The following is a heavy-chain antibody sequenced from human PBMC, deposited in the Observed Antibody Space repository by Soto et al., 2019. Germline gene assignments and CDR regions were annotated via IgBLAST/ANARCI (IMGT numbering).Heavy chain of an antibody. Sequence: PGGSLRLSCAASGFTFSSYWMHWVRQAPGKGLVWVARIHYDGTITSYADSVKGRFTISRDNAKNTLYLQMNSLRAEDTAIYYCARDGFGPREYWGQGTLVTVSS. J-gene: IGHJ4*02. CDR2: IHYDGTIT. D-gene: IGHD3-16*01. CDR3: ARDGFGPREY. V-gene: IGHV3-74*01. CDR1: GFTFSSYW.